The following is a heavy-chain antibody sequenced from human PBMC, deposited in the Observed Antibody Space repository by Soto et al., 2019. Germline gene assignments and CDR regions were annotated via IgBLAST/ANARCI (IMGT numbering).Heavy chain of an antibody. V-gene: IGHV1-18*01. CDR2: ISAYNGNT. Sequence: ASVKVSCKASGYTFTSYGISWVRQAPGQGLEWMGWISAYNGNTNYAQKLQGRVTMTTDTSTSTAYMELRSLRSDDTAVYYCARDRRVDIVVVPAASLMDVWGKGTTDTVSS. CDR1: GYTFTSYG. CDR3: ARDRRVDIVVVPAASLMDV. D-gene: IGHD2-2*03. J-gene: IGHJ6*03.